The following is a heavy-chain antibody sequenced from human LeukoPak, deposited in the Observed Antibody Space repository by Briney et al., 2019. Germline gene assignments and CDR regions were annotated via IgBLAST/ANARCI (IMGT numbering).Heavy chain of an antibody. J-gene: IGHJ6*02. D-gene: IGHD1-26*01. CDR2: ISYDGSNK. CDR3: AREAVRGSYYYCYYGMDV. CDR1: GFTFSSYA. Sequence: PGRSLRLSCAASGFTFSSYAMHWVRQAPGKGLEWVAVISYDGSNKYYADSVKGRFTISRDNSKNTLYLQMNSLRAEDTAVYYCAREAVRGSYYYCYYGMDVWGQGTTVTVSS. V-gene: IGHV3-30-3*01.